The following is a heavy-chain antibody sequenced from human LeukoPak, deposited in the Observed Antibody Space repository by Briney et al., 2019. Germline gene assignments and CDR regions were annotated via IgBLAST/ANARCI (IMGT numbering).Heavy chain of an antibody. V-gene: IGHV4-39*07. Sequence: ETLSLTCTVSGGSISSSSYYWGWIRQPPGKGLEWIGSIYYSGSTYYNPSLKSRVTISVDTSKNQFSLKLSSVTAADTAVYYCASCSGGSCYGAFDIWGQGTMVTVSS. CDR1: GGSISSSSYY. D-gene: IGHD2-15*01. CDR2: IYYSGST. J-gene: IGHJ3*02. CDR3: ASCSGGSCYGAFDI.